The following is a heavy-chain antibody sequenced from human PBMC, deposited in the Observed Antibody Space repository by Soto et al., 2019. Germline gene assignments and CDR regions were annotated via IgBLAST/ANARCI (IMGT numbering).Heavy chain of an antibody. D-gene: IGHD3-22*01. Sequence: PSETLSLTCTVSGGSISSYYWSWIRQPPGKGLEWIGYIYYSGSTNYNPSLRSRVTISVDTSKNQFSLKLSSVTAADTAVYYCARGRYYSDSSGYQYYFDYWGQGTLVT. CDR3: ARGRYYSDSSGYQYYFDY. CDR1: GGSISSYY. J-gene: IGHJ4*02. V-gene: IGHV4-59*01. CDR2: IYYSGST.